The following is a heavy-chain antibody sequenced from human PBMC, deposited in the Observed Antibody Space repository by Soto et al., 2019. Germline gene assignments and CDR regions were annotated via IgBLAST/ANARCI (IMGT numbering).Heavy chain of an antibody. V-gene: IGHV1-24*01. Sequence: ASVKVSCKVSGYTLTELSMHWVRQAPGKGLEWMGGFDPEDGETIYAQKFQGRVTMTEDTSTDTAYMELSSLRSEDTAVYYCATGIYEWELSAARRFDYWGQGTLVTVSS. CDR2: FDPEDGET. CDR3: ATGIYEWELSAARRFDY. D-gene: IGHD1-26*01. J-gene: IGHJ4*02. CDR1: GYTLTELS.